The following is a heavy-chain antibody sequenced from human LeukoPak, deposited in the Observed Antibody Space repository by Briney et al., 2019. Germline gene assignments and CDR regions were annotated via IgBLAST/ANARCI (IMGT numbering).Heavy chain of an antibody. D-gene: IGHD3-22*01. CDR1: GYRFTSYW. J-gene: IGHJ4*02. Sequence: GEALKISCKGSGYRFTSYWIGWVRQMPGKGLEWVGIIYPADYDTRYSPSFQGQVTIAADKSISTAYLQWSRLKASDTAMYYCARTYYDDSSGYYYPDYWGQGTLVTVSS. CDR2: IYPADYDT. V-gene: IGHV5-51*01. CDR3: ARTYYDDSSGYYYPDY.